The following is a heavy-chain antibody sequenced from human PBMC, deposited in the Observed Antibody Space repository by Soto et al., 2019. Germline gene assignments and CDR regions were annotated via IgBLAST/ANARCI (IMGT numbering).Heavy chain of an antibody. J-gene: IGHJ4*02. Sequence: QVQLVQSGAEVKKPGASVKVSCTASGYTFTSYDIHWVRQATGQGPEWMGWMNPNSGNTGLVQKFQGRVTVTRNTSINTAYMELSSLRSEGTAVYYCGRGRGCSGGSCSESVRNFDYWGQGTPVTVSS. V-gene: IGHV1-8*01. CDR3: GRGRGCSGGSCSESVRNFDY. D-gene: IGHD2-15*01. CDR1: GYTFTSYD. CDR2: MNPNSGNT.